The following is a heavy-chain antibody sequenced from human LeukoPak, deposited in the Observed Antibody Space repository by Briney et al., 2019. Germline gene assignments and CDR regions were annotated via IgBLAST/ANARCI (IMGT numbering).Heavy chain of an antibody. CDR3: ARGYYDSSGYYRLLSAGMDV. D-gene: IGHD3-22*01. CDR2: IWYDGSNK. J-gene: IGHJ6*02. CDR1: GFTFSSYG. V-gene: IGHV3-33*01. Sequence: GGSLRLSCAASGFTFSSYGMHWVRQAPGKGQEWVAVIWYDGSNKYYADSVKGRFTISGDNSKNTLSLQMNSLRAEDTAVYYCARGYYDSSGYYRLLSAGMDVWGQGTTVTVS.